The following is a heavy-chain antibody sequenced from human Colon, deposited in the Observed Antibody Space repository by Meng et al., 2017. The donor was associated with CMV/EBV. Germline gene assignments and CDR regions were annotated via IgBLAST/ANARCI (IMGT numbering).Heavy chain of an antibody. CDR1: GGSVSSGSYY. CDR3: ARGDSVPAASFDP. D-gene: IGHD2-2*01. V-gene: IGHV4-61*01. J-gene: IGHJ5*02. CDR2: IYYSGST. Sequence: TVSGGSVSSGSYYWSWIRQPPGKGLEWIGYIYYSGSTNYNPSLKSRVTISVDTSKNQFSLKLSSVTAADTAVYYCARGDSVPAASFDPWGQGTLVTVSS.